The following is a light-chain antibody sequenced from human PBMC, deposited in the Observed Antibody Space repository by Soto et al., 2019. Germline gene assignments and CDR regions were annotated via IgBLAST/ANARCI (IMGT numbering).Light chain of an antibody. CDR3: CSYAGSYSWV. Sequence: QSALTQPRSVSGSPGQSVTISCTGTSSDVGGYNYVSWYQQHPGKAPKLMIYDVTKRPSGVPDRLSGSKSGNTASLTISGLQAEDEADYYCCSYAGSYSWVFGGGTKPTVL. CDR1: SSDVGGYNY. J-gene: IGLJ3*02. V-gene: IGLV2-11*01. CDR2: DVT.